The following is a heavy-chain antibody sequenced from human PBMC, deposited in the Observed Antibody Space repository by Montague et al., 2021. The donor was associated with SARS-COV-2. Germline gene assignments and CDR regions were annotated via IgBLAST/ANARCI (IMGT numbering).Heavy chain of an antibody. CDR2: IYHTGST. J-gene: IGHJ4*02. D-gene: IGHD1-26*01. Sequence: SETLSLTCSMSGYSICSANWWTWRLLPREDSLACVGVIYHTGSTEYKPSLKSRVSMSVDKSWNQFSLRLTSVTAADTAIYYCARKGSGRSDLAYWGQGTLVTVSS. CDR1: GYSICSANW. CDR3: ARKGSGRSDLAY. V-gene: IGHV4-4*02.